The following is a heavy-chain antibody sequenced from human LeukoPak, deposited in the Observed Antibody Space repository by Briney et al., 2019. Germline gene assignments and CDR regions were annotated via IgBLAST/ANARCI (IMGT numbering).Heavy chain of an antibody. J-gene: IGHJ6*03. Sequence: ASVKVSCKASGFTFTSSAMQWVRQARGQRLEWIGWIVVGSGNTNYAQKFQERVTITRDMSTSTAYMELSSLRSEDTAVYYCASGVPYYYYMDVWGKGTTVTVSS. D-gene: IGHD2-8*01. CDR3: ASGVPYYYYMDV. CDR1: GFTFTSSA. CDR2: IVVGSGNT. V-gene: IGHV1-58*02.